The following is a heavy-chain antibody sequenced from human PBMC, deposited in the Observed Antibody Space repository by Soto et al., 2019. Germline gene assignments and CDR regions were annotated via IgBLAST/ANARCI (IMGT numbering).Heavy chain of an antibody. CDR2: VYWDDYK. V-gene: IGHV2-5*02. J-gene: IGHJ4*02. CDR1: GFSLTTGVG. Sequence: ITLEESGPTLVKPTETLTLTCTFSGFSLTTGVGVGWVRQPPGKALEWLALVYWDDYKHYTPSLMSRLTITKDISKGQVVLTMTNMDPVDTATYYCATLTADFWGPGTLVTVSS. CDR3: ATLTADF.